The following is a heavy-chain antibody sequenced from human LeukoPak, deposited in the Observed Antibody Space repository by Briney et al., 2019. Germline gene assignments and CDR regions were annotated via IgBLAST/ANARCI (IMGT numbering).Heavy chain of an antibody. D-gene: IGHD3-3*01. J-gene: IGHJ5*02. V-gene: IGHV1-8*01. Sequence: ASVKVSCKASGYTFTSYDINWVRQATGQGLEWMGWMNPNSGNTGYAQKFQGRVTMTRNTSISTAYMELSSLRSEDTAVYYCARGSGTYYDFWSGYYPDNNWFDPWGQGTLVTVSS. CDR3: ARGSGTYYDFWSGYYPDNNWFDP. CDR2: MNPNSGNT. CDR1: GYTFTSYD.